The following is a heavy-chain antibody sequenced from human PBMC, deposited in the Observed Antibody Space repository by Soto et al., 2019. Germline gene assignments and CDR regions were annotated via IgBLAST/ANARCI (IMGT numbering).Heavy chain of an antibody. Sequence: GGSLRLSCAASGFTFSSYGMHWVRQAPGKGLEWVAVISYDGSNKYYADSVKGRFTISRDNSKNTLYLQMNSLRAEDTAVYYCAKPTTVVTFDYWGQGTLVTV. CDR1: GFTFSSYG. V-gene: IGHV3-30*18. CDR3: AKPTTVVTFDY. CDR2: ISYDGSNK. D-gene: IGHD4-17*01. J-gene: IGHJ4*02.